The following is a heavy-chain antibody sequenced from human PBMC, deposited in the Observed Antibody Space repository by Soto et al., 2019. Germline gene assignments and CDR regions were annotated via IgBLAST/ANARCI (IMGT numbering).Heavy chain of an antibody. D-gene: IGHD6-25*01. J-gene: IGHJ4*02. V-gene: IGHV5-51*01. CDR3: ARRRFGSGWYFDY. CDR2: IYPGDSDT. CDR1: GYSFTRYW. Sequence: GESLKISCKGSGYSFTRYWIGWVRQMPGKGLEWMGLIYPGDSDTRYSPSFQGQVTISADKSISTAYLQWSSLKASDTAMYYCARRRFGSGWYFDYWGQGTPVTVSS.